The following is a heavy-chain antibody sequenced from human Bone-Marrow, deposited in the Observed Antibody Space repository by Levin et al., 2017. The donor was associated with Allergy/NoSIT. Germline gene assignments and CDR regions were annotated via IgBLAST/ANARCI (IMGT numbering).Heavy chain of an antibody. J-gene: IGHJ3*02. D-gene: IGHD7-27*01. V-gene: IGHV4-39*01. CDR2: IYYSGST. Sequence: SQTLSLTCTVSGGSISSSSYYWGWIRQPPGKGLEWIGSIYYSGSTYYNPSLKSRVTISVDTSKNQFSLKLSSVTAADTAVYYCARHSESQRSLGDAFDIWGQGTMVTVSS. CDR3: ARHSESQRSLGDAFDI. CDR1: GGSISSSSYY.